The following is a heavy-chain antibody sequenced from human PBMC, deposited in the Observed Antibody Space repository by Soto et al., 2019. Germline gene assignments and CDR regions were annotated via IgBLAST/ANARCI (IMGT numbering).Heavy chain of an antibody. V-gene: IGHV4-59*01. Sequence: SETLSLTCTVSGGSISSYYWSWIRQPPGKGLEWIGYIYYSGSTNYNPSLKSRVTISVDTSKNQFSLKLSSVTAADTAVYYCARYNEYSSSSRWDYYYYYGMDVWGQGTTGTVSS. CDR1: GGSISSYY. J-gene: IGHJ6*02. CDR3: ARYNEYSSSSRWDYYYYYGMDV. CDR2: IYYSGST. D-gene: IGHD6-6*01.